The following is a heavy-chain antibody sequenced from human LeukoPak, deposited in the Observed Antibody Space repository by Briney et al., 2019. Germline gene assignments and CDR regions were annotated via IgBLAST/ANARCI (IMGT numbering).Heavy chain of an antibody. D-gene: IGHD3-22*01. V-gene: IGHV1-69*05. CDR3: ARDGRAEYYYDSSGYYPLRLDP. CDR1: GGTLSSYA. Sequence: SVKVSCKASGGTLSSYAISWVRQAPGQGLEWMGGIIPIFGTANYAQKFQGRVTITTDESTSTAYMELSSLRSEDTAVYYCARDGRAEYYYDSSGYYPLRLDPWGQGTLVTVSS. CDR2: IIPIFGTA. J-gene: IGHJ5*02.